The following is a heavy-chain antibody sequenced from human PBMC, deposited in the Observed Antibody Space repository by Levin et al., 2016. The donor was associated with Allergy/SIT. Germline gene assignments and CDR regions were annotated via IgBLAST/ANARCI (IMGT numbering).Heavy chain of an antibody. Sequence: SGPTLVKPTQTLTLTCTFSGFSLSTSGVGVGWIRQPPGKALEWLALIYWDDDKRYSPSLKSRLTITKDTSKNQVVLTMTNMDPVDTATYYCAHRLVIITFGGIYDAFDIWGQGTMVTVSS. V-gene: IGHV2-5*02. D-gene: IGHD3-16*01. CDR2: IYWDDDK. CDR1: GFSLSTSGVG. CDR3: AHRLVIITFGGIYDAFDI. J-gene: IGHJ3*02.